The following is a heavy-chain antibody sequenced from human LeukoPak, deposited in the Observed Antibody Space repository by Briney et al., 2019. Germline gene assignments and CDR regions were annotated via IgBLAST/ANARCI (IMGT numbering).Heavy chain of an antibody. CDR1: GFGFSDSY. CDR2: ISGSGSDM. J-gene: IGHJ5*02. CDR3: AKEGRAYLNWFDP. V-gene: IGHV3-11*01. Sequence: PGGSLRLSCVVSGFGFSDSYMTWIRQTPGKGLEWLAYISGSGSDMYYADSVKGRFTISRDNSKNTLYLQMNSLRAEDTAVYYCAKEGRAYLNWFDPWGQGTLVTVSS. D-gene: IGHD2-21*01.